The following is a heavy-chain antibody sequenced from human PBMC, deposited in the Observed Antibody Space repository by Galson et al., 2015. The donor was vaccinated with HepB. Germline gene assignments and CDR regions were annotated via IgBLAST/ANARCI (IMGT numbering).Heavy chain of an antibody. D-gene: IGHD3-22*01. J-gene: IGHJ4*02. V-gene: IGHV3-23*01. Sequence: SLRLSCAASGFTSSTYAMSWVRQAPGKGLEWVSAISGGGGNTYYTDSVKGRFTISRDNSKDTLYLQMNSLRAEDTAIYYCAKDRSYSDSGHYYPSGFFDSWGQGTLVTVSS. CDR1: GFTSSTYA. CDR2: ISGGGGNT. CDR3: AKDRSYSDSGHYYPSGFFDS.